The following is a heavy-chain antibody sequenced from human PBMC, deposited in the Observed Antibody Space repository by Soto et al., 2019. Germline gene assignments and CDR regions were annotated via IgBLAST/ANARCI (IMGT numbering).Heavy chain of an antibody. Sequence: GGSLRLSCAASGFTFSSYGMHWVRQAPGKGLEWVAVISNDGSNKYYADSVKGRFTISRDNSKNTLYLQMNSLRAEDTAVYYCAKDEYSSGWYYFDYWGQGTLVTVSS. CDR2: ISNDGSNK. CDR1: GFTFSSYG. V-gene: IGHV3-30*18. D-gene: IGHD6-19*01. J-gene: IGHJ4*02. CDR3: AKDEYSSGWYYFDY.